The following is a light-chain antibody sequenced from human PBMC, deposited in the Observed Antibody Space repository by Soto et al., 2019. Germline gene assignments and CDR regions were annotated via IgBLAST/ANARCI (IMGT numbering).Light chain of an antibody. Sequence: IQLTQSPSTLPASVGDRVTLTCRASQSISNWLAWYQQKPGTAPKLLIYHASILETAVPSRFSGNGSGTEVTLTISSLQPGDFATYYCQQYNSYSFGQGSRVEIK. CDR3: QQYNSYS. CDR1: QSISNW. CDR2: HAS. J-gene: IGKJ1*01. V-gene: IGKV1-5*01.